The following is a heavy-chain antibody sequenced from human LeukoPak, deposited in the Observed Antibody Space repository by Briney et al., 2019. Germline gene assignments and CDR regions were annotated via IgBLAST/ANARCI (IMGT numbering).Heavy chain of an antibody. CDR3: ARRGYSNPFDY. V-gene: IGHV4-38-2*02. D-gene: IGHD4-11*01. CDR2: IYHSGTT. J-gene: IGHJ4*02. Sequence: SETLSLTCTVSGYSITSGSYWGWIRQPPGKGLEWIGTIYHSGTTYYNPSLKSRVTISVDTSKNQFSLKLSSVTAADTAVYYCARRGYSNPFDYWGQGTLVTVSS. CDR1: GYSITSGSY.